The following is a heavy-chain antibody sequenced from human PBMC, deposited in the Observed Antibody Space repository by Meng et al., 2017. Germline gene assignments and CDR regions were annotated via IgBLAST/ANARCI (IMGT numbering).Heavy chain of an antibody. CDR1: GFTFSCYV. D-gene: IGHD1-14*01. Sequence: GESLKISCASSGFTFSCYVMSLVRPAPGEGQEWVSAISGSGGSTYYADSVKGRFTISRDNSKNTLYLQMNSLRAEDTAVYYCAKVKTVTAPEYRYFDNWGQGTLVTVSS. V-gene: IGHV3-23*01. J-gene: IGHJ4*02. CDR2: ISGSGGST. CDR3: AKVKTVTAPEYRYFDN.